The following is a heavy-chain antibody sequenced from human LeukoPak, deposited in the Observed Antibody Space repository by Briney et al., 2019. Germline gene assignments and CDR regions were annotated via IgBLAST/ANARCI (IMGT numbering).Heavy chain of an antibody. CDR3: ARLAVGGSYYEAFSDY. Sequence: GGSLRLSCAASGFTFSSYAMHWVRQAPGKGLEWVAVISYDGSNKYYADSVKGRFTISRDNSKNTLYLQMNSLRAEDTAVYYCARLAVGGSYYEAFSDYWGQGTLVTVSS. V-gene: IGHV3-30-3*01. CDR1: GFTFSSYA. J-gene: IGHJ4*02. CDR2: ISYDGSNK. D-gene: IGHD1-26*01.